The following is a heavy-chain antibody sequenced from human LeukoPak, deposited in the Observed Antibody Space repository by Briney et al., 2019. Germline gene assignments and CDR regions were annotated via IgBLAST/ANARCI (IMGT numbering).Heavy chain of an antibody. D-gene: IGHD6-19*01. CDR1: GYTFSGYY. CDR3: ARLGYSSGSDY. V-gene: IGHV1-2*02. Sequence: VASVKVSCKASGYTFSGYYMHWVRQAPGQGLEWMGWINPNSGGTNYAQKFQGRVTMTRDTSISTAYMEMRRLRSDDTAVYYCARLGYSSGSDYWGQGTLVTVSS. CDR2: INPNSGGT. J-gene: IGHJ4*02.